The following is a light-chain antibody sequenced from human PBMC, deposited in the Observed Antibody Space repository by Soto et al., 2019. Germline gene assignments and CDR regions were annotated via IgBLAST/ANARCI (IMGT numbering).Light chain of an antibody. V-gene: IGKV3-20*01. CDR1: QSVGRDC. Sequence: EIVLTQSPGTLSLTAGERATLSCRASQSVGRDCLAWYQQKPGQAPRLLIYHASSRATGIPDRFSGSGSGTDFTLTISRLEPEDFAEFYCQQYSSSPLTFGGGTKVEIK. J-gene: IGKJ4*01. CDR2: HAS. CDR3: QQYSSSPLT.